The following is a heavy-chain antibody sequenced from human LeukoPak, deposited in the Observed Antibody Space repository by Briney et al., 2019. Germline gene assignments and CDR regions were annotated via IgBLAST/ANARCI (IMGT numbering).Heavy chain of an antibody. Sequence: ASVKVSCKASGYTFTSYGICWVRQAPGQGLEWMGWISAYNGNTNYAQKLQGRVTMTTDTSTSTAYMELRSLRSDDTAVYYCARGQSIAAAGTVDYWGQGTLVTVSS. J-gene: IGHJ4*02. CDR1: GYTFTSYG. D-gene: IGHD6-13*01. V-gene: IGHV1-18*01. CDR2: ISAYNGNT. CDR3: ARGQSIAAAGTVDY.